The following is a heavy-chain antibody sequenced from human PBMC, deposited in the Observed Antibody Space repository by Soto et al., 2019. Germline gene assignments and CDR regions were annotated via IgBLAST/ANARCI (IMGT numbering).Heavy chain of an antibody. V-gene: IGHV1-18*04. CDR2: ISAYNGNT. CDR1: GYTFTSYG. J-gene: IGHJ6*02. Sequence: GASVKVSCKASGYTFTSYGISWVRQAPGQGLEWMGWISAYNGNTNYAQKLQGRVTMTTDTSTSTAYMELRSLRSDDTAVYYCASYTIAVAGTTYYYYGMDVWGQGTTVTVSS. D-gene: IGHD6-19*01. CDR3: ASYTIAVAGTTYYYYGMDV.